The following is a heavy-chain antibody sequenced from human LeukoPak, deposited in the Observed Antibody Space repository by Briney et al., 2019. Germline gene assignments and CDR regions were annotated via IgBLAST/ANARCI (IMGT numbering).Heavy chain of an antibody. V-gene: IGHV4-31*03. Sequence: PSQTLSLTCTVSGDSISSGGYFWSWIRQHPGKGLEWIGYIYYTGSTYYNPSLKSRVGISVDTSKNQFSLKLSSVTAADTAVYYCTRDGPRSSGYPENWGQGTLVTVSS. J-gene: IGHJ4*02. D-gene: IGHD3-22*01. CDR3: TRDGPRSSGYPEN. CDR1: GDSISSGGYF. CDR2: IYYTGST.